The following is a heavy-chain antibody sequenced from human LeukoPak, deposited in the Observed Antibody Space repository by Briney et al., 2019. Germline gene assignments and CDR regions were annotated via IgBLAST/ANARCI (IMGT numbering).Heavy chain of an antibody. J-gene: IGHJ4*02. CDR2: ISGSGGST. D-gene: IGHD6-13*01. V-gene: IGHV3-23*01. Sequence: GGSLRLSCAASGFTFSSYAMSWVRQAPGKGLEWVSAISGSGGSTYYADSVKGRFTISRDNSKNTLYLQMNSLGAEDTAVYYCAKVPWYSSSRPFDYWGQGTLVTVSS. CDR3: AKVPWYSSSRPFDY. CDR1: GFTFSSYA.